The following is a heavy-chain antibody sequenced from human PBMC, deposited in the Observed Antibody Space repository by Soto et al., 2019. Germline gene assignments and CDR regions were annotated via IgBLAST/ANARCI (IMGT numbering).Heavy chain of an antibody. CDR3: ARIAAAGTFFDY. CDR2: IDWDDDK. J-gene: IGHJ4*02. V-gene: IGHV2-70*04. Sequence: GSGPTLVNPTQTLTLTCTFSGFSLSTNGMRVNWIRQPPGKALEWLARIDWDDDKFYSTSLKTRLTISKDTSKDQVVLTMTNMDPVDTATYYCARIAAAGTFFDYWGQGTLVTVSS. CDR1: GFSLSTNGMR. D-gene: IGHD6-13*01.